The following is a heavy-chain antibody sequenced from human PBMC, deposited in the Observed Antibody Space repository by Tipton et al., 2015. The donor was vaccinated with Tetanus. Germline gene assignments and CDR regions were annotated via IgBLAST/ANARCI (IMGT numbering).Heavy chain of an antibody. J-gene: IGHJ4*02. CDR1: GYTFNTFG. V-gene: IGHV1-18*01. CDR3: VRDKVGGITGFDH. Sequence: QLVQSGAEVKKPGASVKVSCKASGYTFNTFGISWVRQAPGQGLEWMGWINTHNGDTDYAQRFQGRVTMTTDTSTSTAYMELRGLRSDDTAVYFCVRDKVGGITGFDHWGQGTLVTVSS. CDR2: INTHNGDT. D-gene: IGHD1-26*01.